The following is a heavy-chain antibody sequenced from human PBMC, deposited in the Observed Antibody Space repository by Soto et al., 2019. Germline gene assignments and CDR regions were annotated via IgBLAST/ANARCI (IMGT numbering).Heavy chain of an antibody. J-gene: IGHJ3*02. Sequence: VQLLESGGGLVQPGGSLRLSCAASGFTFSSYAMSWVRQAPGKGLEWIGYIYYSGSTNYNPSLKSRVTISVDTSKNQFSLKLSSVTAADTAVYYCARDREGELGAFDIWGQGTMVTVSS. CDR2: IYYSGST. CDR3: ARDREGELGAFDI. V-gene: IGHV4-59*01. CDR1: GFTFSSYA. D-gene: IGHD1-26*01.